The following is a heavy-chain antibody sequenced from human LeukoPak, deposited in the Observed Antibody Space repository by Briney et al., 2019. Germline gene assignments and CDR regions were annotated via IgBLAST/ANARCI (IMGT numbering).Heavy chain of an antibody. CDR2: INHSGST. V-gene: IGHV4-34*01. J-gene: IGHJ5*02. Sequence: SETLSLTCAVYGGSFSGYYWSWIRQPPGKGLEWIGEINHSGSTNYNPSLKSRVTISVDTSKNQFSLKLSSVTAADTAVYYCARFSEHQLVGWFDPWGQGTLVTVSS. CDR3: ARFSEHQLVGWFDP. CDR1: GGSFSGYY. D-gene: IGHD6-13*01.